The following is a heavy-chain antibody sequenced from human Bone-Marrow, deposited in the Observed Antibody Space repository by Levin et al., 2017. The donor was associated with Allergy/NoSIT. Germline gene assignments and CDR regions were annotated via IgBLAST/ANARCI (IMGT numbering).Heavy chain of an antibody. Sequence: ASVKVSCKASGGTFSSYAISWVRQAPGQGLEWMGGVIPIFGTANYAQKFQGRVTITADESTSTAYMELSSLRSEDTAVYYCARASTALAYCGGDCYQFDYWGQGTLVTVSS. D-gene: IGHD2-21*02. CDR2: VIPIFGTA. V-gene: IGHV1-69*13. CDR3: ARASTALAYCGGDCYQFDY. J-gene: IGHJ4*02. CDR1: GGTFSSYA.